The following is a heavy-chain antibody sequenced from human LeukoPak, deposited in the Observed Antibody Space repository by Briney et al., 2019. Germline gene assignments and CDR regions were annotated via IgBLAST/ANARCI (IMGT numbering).Heavy chain of an antibody. Sequence: GGSLRLSCAASGFTFSSYSMNWVRQAPGKGLEWVSYISSSSSTIYYADSVKGRFTISRDNAKNSLYLQMNSLRDEDTAVYYCARVRYYYDSSGYYDYWGQGTLVTVSS. CDR3: ARVRYYYDSSGYYDY. CDR1: GFTFSSYS. V-gene: IGHV3-48*02. D-gene: IGHD3-22*01. CDR2: ISSSSSTI. J-gene: IGHJ4*02.